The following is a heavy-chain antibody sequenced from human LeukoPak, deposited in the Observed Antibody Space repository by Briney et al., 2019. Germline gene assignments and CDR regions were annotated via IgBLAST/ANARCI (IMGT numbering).Heavy chain of an antibody. Sequence: GASVKVSCTASGYTFTSYYMHWVRQAPGQGLEWMGIINPSGGSTSYAQKFQGRVTMTRDTSTSTVYMELRSLRSEDTAVYYCARDLSSGYSRGGFDPWGQGTLVTVSS. CDR1: GYTFTSYY. V-gene: IGHV1-46*01. D-gene: IGHD3-22*01. CDR2: INPSGGST. CDR3: ARDLSSGYSRGGFDP. J-gene: IGHJ5*02.